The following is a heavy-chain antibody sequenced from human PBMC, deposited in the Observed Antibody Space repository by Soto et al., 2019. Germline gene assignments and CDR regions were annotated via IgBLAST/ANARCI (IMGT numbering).Heavy chain of an antibody. Sequence: ASGPTLVNPTQTLTLTCTFSGFSLTTSGVGVGWIRQPPGKALEWLALIYWNDVKRYSPSLKSRLTITKDTSKNQVVLTVTNMDPVDTATYSCAHSAIYTSTLFYFDQWGQGTLVTVSS. CDR2: IYWNDVK. CDR3: AHSAIYTSTLFYFDQ. J-gene: IGHJ4*02. CDR1: GFSLTTSGVG. D-gene: IGHD6-13*01. V-gene: IGHV2-5*01.